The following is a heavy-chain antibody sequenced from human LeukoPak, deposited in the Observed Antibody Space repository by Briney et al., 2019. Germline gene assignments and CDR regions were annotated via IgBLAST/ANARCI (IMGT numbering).Heavy chain of an antibody. CDR1: GYTLTELS. Sequence: GASVKVSCKVSGYTLTELSMHWVRQAPGKGLEWMGGFDPEDGEAIYAQKFQGRVTITADESTSTAYMELSSLRSEDTAVYYCARSGYYYDSSGYESMDVWGQGTTVTVSS. V-gene: IGHV1-24*01. D-gene: IGHD3-22*01. J-gene: IGHJ6*02. CDR3: ARSGYYYDSSGYESMDV. CDR2: FDPEDGEA.